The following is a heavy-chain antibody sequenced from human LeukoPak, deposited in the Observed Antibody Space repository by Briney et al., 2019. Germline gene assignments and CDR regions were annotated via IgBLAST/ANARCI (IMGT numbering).Heavy chain of an antibody. CDR2: IYYSGST. D-gene: IGHD2-15*01. V-gene: IGHV4-39*07. CDR3: ARGVLGCSGGSCYPEFDY. Sequence: SETLSLTCTVSGGSISSSSYYWGWIRQPPGKGLEWIGSIYYSGSTYYNPSLKSRVTISVDTSKNQFSLKLSSVTAADTAVYYCARGVLGCSGGSCYPEFDYWGQGTLVTVSS. CDR1: GGSISSSSYY. J-gene: IGHJ4*02.